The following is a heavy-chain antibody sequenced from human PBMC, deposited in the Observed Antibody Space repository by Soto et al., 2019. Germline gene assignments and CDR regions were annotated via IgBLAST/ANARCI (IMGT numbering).Heavy chain of an antibody. Sequence: QVQLVESGGGVVQPGRSLRLSCAASGFTFNNYGMHWVRHAPGKGLEWLAVIWNDGSNSSYANSVKGRFTISRDNSKNTLYLQMSSLRAEDTAVYYCARRQIPPPTRGAANARGGMDVWGQGTTVTVSS. CDR3: ARRQIPPPTRGAANARGGMDV. D-gene: IGHD6-13*01. CDR2: IWNDGSNS. V-gene: IGHV3-33*01. J-gene: IGHJ6*02. CDR1: GFTFNNYG.